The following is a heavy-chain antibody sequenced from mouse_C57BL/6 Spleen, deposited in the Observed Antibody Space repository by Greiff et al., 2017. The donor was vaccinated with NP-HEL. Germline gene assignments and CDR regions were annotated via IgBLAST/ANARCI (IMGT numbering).Heavy chain of an antibody. D-gene: IGHD1-3*01. CDR1: GFSLTTYG. CDR3: AKRDNPYAMDY. CDR2: IWGDGSI. Sequence: VMLVESGPGLVAPSQSLSIICTVSGFSLTTYGVDWVRQPPGKGLEWLGVIWGDGSINYNSTLMSRLSISKDNSKSQVFLKMNSLQTDDTAMYYCAKRDNPYAMDYWSQGISVTVSS. J-gene: IGHJ4*01. V-gene: IGHV2-9*01.